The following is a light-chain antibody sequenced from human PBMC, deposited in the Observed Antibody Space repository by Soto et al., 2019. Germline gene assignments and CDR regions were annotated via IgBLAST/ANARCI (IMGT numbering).Light chain of an antibody. CDR2: EVS. J-gene: IGLJ1*01. Sequence: QSVLTQPASVSGSPGQSITISCTGTSSDVGGYNYVSWYQQHPGKAPKLMIYEVSNRPSGVSNRFSGSKSGNTASLTISGLKDAEADDYYCCSYVNTPEIFGTGTRSPS. V-gene: IGLV2-14*01. CDR3: CSYVNTPEI. CDR1: SSDVGGYNY.